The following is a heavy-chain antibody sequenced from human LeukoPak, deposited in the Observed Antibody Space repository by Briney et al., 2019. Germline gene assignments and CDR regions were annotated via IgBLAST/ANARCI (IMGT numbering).Heavy chain of an antibody. V-gene: IGHV1-2*06. D-gene: IGHD5-12*01. CDR2: INPNSGGT. Sequence: ASVKVSCKASGYTFTGYYMHWVRQAPGQGLEWMGRINPNSGGTNYAQKFQGRVTMTRDTSISTAYMELSRLRSDDTAVYYCASRQWLRDCFDYWGQGTLVTVSS. CDR3: ASRQWLRDCFDY. J-gene: IGHJ4*02. CDR1: GYTFTGYY.